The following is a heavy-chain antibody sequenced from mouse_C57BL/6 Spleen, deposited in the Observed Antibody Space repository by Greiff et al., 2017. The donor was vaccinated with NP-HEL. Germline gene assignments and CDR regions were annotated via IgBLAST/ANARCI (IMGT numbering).Heavy chain of an antibody. D-gene: IGHD5-5*01. CDR2: ISSGSSTI. CDR1: GFTFSDYG. V-gene: IGHV5-17*01. CDR3: ARKDYLFDY. J-gene: IGHJ2*01. Sequence: EVQLVESGGGLVKPGGSLKLSCAASGFTFSDYGMHWVRQAPEQGLEWVAYISSGSSTIYYADTVKGRFTITRDNAKNTLFLQMTSLMSEDTAMYYCARKDYLFDYWGQGTTLTVSS.